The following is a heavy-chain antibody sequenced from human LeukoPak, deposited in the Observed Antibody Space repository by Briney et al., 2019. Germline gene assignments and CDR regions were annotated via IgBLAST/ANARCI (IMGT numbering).Heavy chain of an antibody. CDR3: ASGGGALWFGELRY. V-gene: IGHV3-30*04. Sequence: GRSLRLSCAVSGVTFRAYAMHWVRRAPGKGLEWVAVISADGSHKYYADSAKGRFTISRDNYQNTLYLEMSSLTGEDTAIYHCASGGGALWFGELRYWGQGALVTVSS. CDR1: GVTFRAYA. CDR2: ISADGSHK. D-gene: IGHD3-10*01. J-gene: IGHJ4*02.